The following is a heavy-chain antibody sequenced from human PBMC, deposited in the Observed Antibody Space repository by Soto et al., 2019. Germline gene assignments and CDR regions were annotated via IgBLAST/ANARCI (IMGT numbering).Heavy chain of an antibody. CDR1: GGTFSSYA. CDR2: IIPIFGTA. Sequence: SVKVSCKASGGTFSSYAISWVRQAPGQGLEWMGGIIPIFGTANYAQKFQGRVTITADEPTSTAYMELSSLRSEDTAVYYCARGMVRGAIYYYYGMDVWGQGTTVTVSS. V-gene: IGHV1-69*13. CDR3: ARGMVRGAIYYYYGMDV. J-gene: IGHJ6*02. D-gene: IGHD3-10*01.